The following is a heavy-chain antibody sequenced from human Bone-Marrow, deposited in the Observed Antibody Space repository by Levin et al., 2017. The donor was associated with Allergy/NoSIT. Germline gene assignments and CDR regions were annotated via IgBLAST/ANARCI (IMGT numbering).Heavy chain of an antibody. J-gene: IGHJ4*02. Sequence: RASVKVSCKTSGYPFTGYYIHWVRQAPGHGLEWMGWVNPNTGGTKYAQKFRGRVTMTGDTSISTAYMELSMLGSDDTAVYFCARDSEMYSSGWHFDYWGQGMLVIVS. CDR1: GYPFTGYY. D-gene: IGHD6-19*01. CDR2: VNPNTGGT. CDR3: ARDSEMYSSGWHFDY. V-gene: IGHV1-2*02.